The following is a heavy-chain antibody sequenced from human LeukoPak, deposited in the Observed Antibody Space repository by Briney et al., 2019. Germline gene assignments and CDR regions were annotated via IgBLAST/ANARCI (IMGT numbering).Heavy chain of an antibody. D-gene: IGHD5-24*01. J-gene: IGHJ4*02. V-gene: IGHV4-59*01. CDR3: ARVHRVRDGYNLFDY. CDR2: IYYSGST. Sequence: PSETLSLTCNGSGGSISSYYWSWIRQPPGKGLEWVGYIYYSGSTNYNPSLKSRVTISVDTSKNQFSLKLSSVTAADTAVYYCARVHRVRDGYNLFDYWGQGTLVTASS. CDR1: GGSISSYY.